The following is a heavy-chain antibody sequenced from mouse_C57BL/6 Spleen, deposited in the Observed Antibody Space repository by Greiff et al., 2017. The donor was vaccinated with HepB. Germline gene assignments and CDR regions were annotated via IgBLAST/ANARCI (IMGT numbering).Heavy chain of an antibody. J-gene: IGHJ4*01. CDR2: IHPSDSDT. V-gene: IGHV1-74*01. CDR1: GYTFTSYW. CDR3: ATGASTMVTTEYAMDY. Sequence: QVQLQQPGAELVKPGASVKVSCKASGYTFTSYWMHWVKQRPGQGLEWIGRIHPSDSDTNYNQKFKGKATLTVDKSSSTAYMQLSSLTSEDSAVYYCATGASTMVTTEYAMDYWGQGTSVTVSS. D-gene: IGHD2-2*01.